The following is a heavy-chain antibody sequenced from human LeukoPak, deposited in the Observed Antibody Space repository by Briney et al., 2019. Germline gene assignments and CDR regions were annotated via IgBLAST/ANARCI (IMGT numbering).Heavy chain of an antibody. D-gene: IGHD3-10*01. J-gene: IGHJ3*02. CDR3: ATPSRGHAFDI. Sequence: SVKVSCKTSGGTVSSFALGWMRQAPGQGPEWMGGSIPILRTPKDAQKFQGRVTITTDESTDTFYMELSGLRVEDTAVYYCATPSRGHAFDIWGQGTMVTVS. CDR1: GGTVSSFA. V-gene: IGHV1-69*05. CDR2: SIPILRTP.